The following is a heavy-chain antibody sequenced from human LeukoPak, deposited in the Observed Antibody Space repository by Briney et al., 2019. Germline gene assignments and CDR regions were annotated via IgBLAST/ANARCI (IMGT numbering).Heavy chain of an antibody. CDR2: NCPIFGTA. V-gene: IGHV1-69*05. CDR1: VGTLSSYA. CDR3: ARALNWNYVSDYYYYMDV. D-gene: IGHD1-7*01. J-gene: IGHJ6*03. Sequence: SAVNVSFKASVGTLSSYAISWVRQAPGQGLEWMGGNCPIFGTANDAQKFQGRVTITTDESTSTAYMELSSLRSEDTAVYYCARALNWNYVSDYYYYMDVWGKGTTVTVSS.